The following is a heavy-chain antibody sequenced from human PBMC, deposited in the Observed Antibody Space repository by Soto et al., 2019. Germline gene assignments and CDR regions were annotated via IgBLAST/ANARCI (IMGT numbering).Heavy chain of an antibody. V-gene: IGHV3-33*01. J-gene: IGHJ6*02. CDR3: AREMDTGGMDV. CDR2: IWYDGSNK. CDR1: GFTFSSYG. Sequence: PGGSLRLSCAASGFTFSSYGMHWVRQAPGEGLEWVAVIWYDGSNKYYADSVKGRFTISRDNSKNTLYLQMNSLRAEDTAVYYCAREMDTGGMDVWGQGTTVTVSS. D-gene: IGHD5-18*01.